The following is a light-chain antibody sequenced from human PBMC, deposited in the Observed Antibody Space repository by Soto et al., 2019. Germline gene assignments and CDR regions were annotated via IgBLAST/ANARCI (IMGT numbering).Light chain of an antibody. CDR2: EDN. CDR1: SGRIASNY. V-gene: IGLV6-57*04. Sequence: NFMLTQPHSVSESPGKTVIISCTRSSGRIASNYVQWYQQRPGSAPTTVIYEDNLRPSGVPDRFSGSKSGTSATLVITGLQTGDEADYYCGTCDDSLVSYVFGTGTKITVL. J-gene: IGLJ1*01. CDR3: GTCDDSLVSYV.